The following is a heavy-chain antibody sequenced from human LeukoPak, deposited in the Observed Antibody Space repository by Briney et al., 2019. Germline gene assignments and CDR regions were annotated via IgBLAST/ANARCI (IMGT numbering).Heavy chain of an antibody. CDR3: ARDRGPVGALDY. Sequence: ASVKVSCKASDYTFTSYGISWVRQAPGQGLEWMGWISAYNGNTNYAQKLQGRVIMATDTSTSTAYMELRSLRSDDTAVYYCARDRGPVGALDYWGQGTLVTVSS. CDR2: ISAYNGNT. D-gene: IGHD1-26*01. CDR1: DYTFTSYG. V-gene: IGHV1-18*01. J-gene: IGHJ4*02.